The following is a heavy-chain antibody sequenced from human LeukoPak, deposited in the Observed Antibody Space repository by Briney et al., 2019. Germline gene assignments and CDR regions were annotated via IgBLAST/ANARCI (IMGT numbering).Heavy chain of an antibody. CDR2: IWYGGSNK. D-gene: IGHD2/OR15-2a*01. V-gene: IGHV3-33*08. CDR3: ATYSTLNARDFQH. Sequence: GGSLRLSCAASGFTFGSYGMHWVRQAPGKGLEWVAVIWYGGSNKYYADSVKGRFTISRDNSKNTLYLQMNSLRAEDTAVYYCATYSTLNARDFQHWGQGTLVIVSS. J-gene: IGHJ1*01. CDR1: GFTFGSYG.